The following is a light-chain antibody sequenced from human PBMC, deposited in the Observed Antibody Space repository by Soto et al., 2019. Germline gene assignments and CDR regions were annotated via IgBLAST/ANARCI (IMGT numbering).Light chain of an antibody. V-gene: IGKV3-11*01. J-gene: IGKJ5*01. CDR2: DTS. CDR3: QQRSNRPLT. CDR1: QSVSSY. Sequence: SVLTQSPTTLSLSPGYRSTISCRASQSVSSYLAWYQQKTGQAPRLLIYDTSIRASGIPARFSGSGYGTDFNLTISSLDPEDFAVYYCQQRSNRPLTFGQGTRLEIK.